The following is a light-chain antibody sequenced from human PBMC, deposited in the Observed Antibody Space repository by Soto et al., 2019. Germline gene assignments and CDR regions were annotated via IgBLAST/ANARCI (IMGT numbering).Light chain of an antibody. CDR1: QGISNY. CDR3: QKHNSAPFT. CDR2: SAS. J-gene: IGKJ3*01. Sequence: DLQMTQSPSSLSASVGDRVTITCRASQGISNYLAWYQQKPGKVPKLLIYSASTWQLGVPSRFSGSGSGTDFTLTISSLQHEDVATYYCQKHNSAPFTFGPGTKVDIK. V-gene: IGKV1-27*01.